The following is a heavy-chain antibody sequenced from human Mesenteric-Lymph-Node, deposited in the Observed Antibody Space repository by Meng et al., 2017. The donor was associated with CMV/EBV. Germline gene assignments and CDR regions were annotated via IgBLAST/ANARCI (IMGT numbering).Heavy chain of an antibody. Sequence: SGVSISSTGYYWGWTRQPTRKGLEWIGNVYEGGKTYYNPALKSRITISLDTTKSQFSLKLSSVTAADTAVYYCSRDEGEYRVYSRLDWGQGTVVTVSS. D-gene: IGHD6-13*01. J-gene: IGHJ4*02. CDR1: GVSISSTGYY. CDR3: SRDEGEYRVYSRLD. CDR2: VYEGGKT. V-gene: IGHV4-39*07.